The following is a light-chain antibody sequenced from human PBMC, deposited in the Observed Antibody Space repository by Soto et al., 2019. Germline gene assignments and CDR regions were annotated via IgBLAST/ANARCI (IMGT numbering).Light chain of an antibody. CDR2: DVS. J-gene: IGLJ1*01. Sequence: QSALTQPRSVSGSPRQSVTISCTGTSSDVGGYNYVSWYQQHPGKAPKLMIYDVSKRPSGVPDRFSGSKSGNTASLTISGLQAEDEADYYCCSYAGSYPYVFGTGTKATVL. CDR3: CSYAGSYPYV. CDR1: SSDVGGYNY. V-gene: IGLV2-11*01.